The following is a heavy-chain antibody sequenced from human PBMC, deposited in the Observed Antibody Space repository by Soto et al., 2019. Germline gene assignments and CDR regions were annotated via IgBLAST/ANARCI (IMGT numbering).Heavy chain of an antibody. CDR3: AKDVYSSSFDY. V-gene: IGHV3-30*18. CDR2: ISYDGSNK. D-gene: IGHD6-6*01. CDR1: GFTFSSYG. J-gene: IGHJ4*02. Sequence: PAESLRHSCAASGFTFSSYGMHWVRQAPGKGLEWVAVISYDGSNKYYADSVKGRFTISRDNSKNTLYLQMNSLRAEDTAVYYCAKDVYSSSFDYWGQGTLVTVS.